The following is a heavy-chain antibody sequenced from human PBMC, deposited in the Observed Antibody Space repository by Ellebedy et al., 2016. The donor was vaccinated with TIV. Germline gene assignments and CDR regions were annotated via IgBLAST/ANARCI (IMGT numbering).Heavy chain of an antibody. CDR1: GGSITSNY. D-gene: IGHD4-11*01. CDR3: AREDSNYSDRYYYYGLDV. V-gene: IGHV4-59*01. CDR2: IYNSGRT. J-gene: IGHJ6*02. Sequence: SETLSLXCTVSGGSITSNYWSWIRQPPGKGLEWIGYIYNSGRTNYNPSLKSRVTISADTPKNQFSLKLSSVTAADTAVYYCAREDSNYSDRYYYYGLDVWGQGTTVTVSS.